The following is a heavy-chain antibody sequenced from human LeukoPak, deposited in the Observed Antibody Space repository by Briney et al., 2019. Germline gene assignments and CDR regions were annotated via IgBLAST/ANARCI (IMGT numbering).Heavy chain of an antibody. CDR1: GFTYSSYA. D-gene: IGHD5-18*01. Sequence: PGGSLRLSCAASGFTYSSYAMSWVRQAPGKGLEWVSAISGSGGSTYYADSVKGRFTISRDNSKNTLYLQMNRLRAEDTAVYYSAKLDTAMDNDAFDIWGQGTMVTVSS. CDR2: ISGSGGST. V-gene: IGHV3-23*01. J-gene: IGHJ3*02. CDR3: AKLDTAMDNDAFDI.